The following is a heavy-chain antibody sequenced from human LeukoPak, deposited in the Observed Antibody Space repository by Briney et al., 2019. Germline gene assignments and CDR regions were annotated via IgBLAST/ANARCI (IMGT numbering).Heavy chain of an antibody. Sequence: SETLCLTCAVYGGSFSGYYWSWIRQPPRKGLEWSGEINHSGGTNYNPSRKSRVTTSGDTSKTQFSLKLSSVTATDTAVYYGARDPFIRPHTNCYYDYRMDVWGQETTGTV. CDR2: INHSGGT. J-gene: IGHJ6*02. D-gene: IGHD1-1*01. CDR1: GGSFSGYY. CDR3: ARDPFIRPHTNCYYDYRMDV. V-gene: IGHV4-34*01.